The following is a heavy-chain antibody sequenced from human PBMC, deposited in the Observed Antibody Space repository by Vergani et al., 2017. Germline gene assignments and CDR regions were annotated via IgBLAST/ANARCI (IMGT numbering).Heavy chain of an antibody. J-gene: IGHJ4*02. V-gene: IGHV3-30-3*01. CDR2: ISYDGSNK. CDR3: ARAGDDYIWGSYREFDY. CDR1: GFTFSSYA. Sequence: VQLVESGGGLVKPGGSLRLSCAASGFTFSSYAMHWVRQAPGKGLEWVAVISYDGSNKYYADSVKGRFTISRDNSKNTLYLQMNSLRAEDTAVYYCARAGDDYIWGSYREFDYWGQGTLVTVSS. D-gene: IGHD3-16*02.